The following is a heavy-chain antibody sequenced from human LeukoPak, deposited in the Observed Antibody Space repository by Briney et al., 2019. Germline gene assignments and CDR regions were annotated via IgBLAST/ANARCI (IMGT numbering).Heavy chain of an antibody. CDR1: GYTFTSYA. Sequence: ASVKLSFTASGYTFTSYAMHWVRQAPGQRLEWMGWGNAGNGNTKYSQEFQGRVTITRDTSASTAYMELSSLRSEDMAVYYCARDSGDPSGYFDYWGQGTLVTVSS. CDR3: ARDSGDPSGYFDY. CDR2: GNAGNGNT. D-gene: IGHD4-17*01. V-gene: IGHV1-3*02. J-gene: IGHJ4*02.